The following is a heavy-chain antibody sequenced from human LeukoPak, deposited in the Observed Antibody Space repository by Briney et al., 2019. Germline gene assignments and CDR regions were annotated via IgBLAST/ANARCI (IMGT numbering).Heavy chain of an antibody. CDR1: GYTFTSYD. CDR3: ARDGATDFWSGYYNWFDP. Sequence: ASVKVSCKASGYTFTSYDINWVRQATGQGLEWMGWMNPNSGNTGYAQKFQGRVTMTTDTSTSTAYMELRSLRSDDTAVYYCARDGATDFWSGYYNWFDPWGQGTLVTVSS. V-gene: IGHV1-8*01. J-gene: IGHJ5*02. CDR2: MNPNSGNT. D-gene: IGHD3-3*01.